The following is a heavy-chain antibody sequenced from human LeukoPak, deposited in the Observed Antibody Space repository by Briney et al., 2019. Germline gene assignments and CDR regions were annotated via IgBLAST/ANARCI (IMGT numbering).Heavy chain of an antibody. CDR1: GYSFTVYY. V-gene: IGHV1-2*02. J-gene: IGHJ5*02. CDR3: AKDQNTYYANNCFCP. D-gene: IGHD2/OR15-2a*01. Sequence: ASVKVSLKASGYSFTVYYIHWVRQAPGQGLEWMGWINPNNGGTNFAQKFQGRVTMTRDTSISTAYMELSRLRSDDTAIYYCAKDQNTYYANNCFCPWGSLVLVTVSS. CDR2: INPNNGGT.